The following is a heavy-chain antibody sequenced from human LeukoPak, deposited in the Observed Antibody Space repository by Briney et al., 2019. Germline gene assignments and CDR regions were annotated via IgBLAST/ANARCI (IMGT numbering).Heavy chain of an antibody. D-gene: IGHD6-6*01. CDR2: IYYSGST. J-gene: IGHJ5*02. CDR3: AREGSSSGYHWFDP. Sequence: SETLSLTCAVYGGSFSGYYWSWIRQPPGKGLEWIGYIYYSGSTNYNPSLKSRVTISVDTSKNQFSLKLSSVTAADTAVYYCAREGSSSGYHWFDPWGQGTLVTVSS. V-gene: IGHV4-59*01. CDR1: GGSFSGYY.